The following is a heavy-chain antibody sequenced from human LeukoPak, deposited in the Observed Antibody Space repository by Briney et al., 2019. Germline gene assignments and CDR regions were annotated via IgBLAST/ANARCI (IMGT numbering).Heavy chain of an antibody. CDR3: ARDGGRIDGMDV. D-gene: IGHD1-26*01. V-gene: IGHV4-59*01. Sequence: SETLSLTCTVSGGSISSYYWSWIRQPPGKGLEWIGYIYYTGSTNYNPSLRSRVTISVDTSRNQFSLKLSSVTAADTAVYYCARDGGRIDGMDVWGQGTTVTVSS. CDR2: IYYTGST. CDR1: GGSISSYY. J-gene: IGHJ6*02.